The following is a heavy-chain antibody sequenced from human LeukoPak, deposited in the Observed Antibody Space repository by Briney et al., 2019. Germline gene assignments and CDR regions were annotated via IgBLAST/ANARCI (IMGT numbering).Heavy chain of an antibody. CDR1: GGSISSYY. V-gene: IGHV4-59*01. Sequence: PSETLSLTCTVSGGSISSYYWSWIRQPPGKGLEWIGYIYYSGSTNYNPSLKSRVTISVDTSKNQFSLKLSSVTAADTAVYYCARDQHGGDCEGIWGQGTMVTVSS. CDR3: ARDQHGGDCEGI. J-gene: IGHJ3*02. D-gene: IGHD2-21*02. CDR2: IYYSGST.